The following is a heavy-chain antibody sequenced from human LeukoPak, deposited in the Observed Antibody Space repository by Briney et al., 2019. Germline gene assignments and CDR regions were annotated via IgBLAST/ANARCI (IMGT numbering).Heavy chain of an antibody. CDR3: ARSMIRGVTYYFDH. CDR1: GYTFTSYY. Sequence: ASVKVSCKASGYTFTSYYIHWVRQAPGQGLEWMGVINPSGDSTSYAQKFQGRVTMTRDTSTSTVYMELSSLRSEDTAVHYCARSMIRGVTYYFDHWGQGTLVTVSS. D-gene: IGHD3-10*01. CDR2: INPSGDST. V-gene: IGHV1-46*01. J-gene: IGHJ4*02.